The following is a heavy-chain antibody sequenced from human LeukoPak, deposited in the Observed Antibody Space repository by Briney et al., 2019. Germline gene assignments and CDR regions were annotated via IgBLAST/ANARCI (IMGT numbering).Heavy chain of an antibody. J-gene: IGHJ4*02. CDR2: IYTSGST. D-gene: IGHD5-18*01. CDR3: ATLGYSYGTDY. Sequence: PSETLSLTCTVSGDSISSGNYYWTWIRQPAGKGLEWIGRIYTSGSTNYNPSLKSRVTISVDTSKNQFSLKLSSVTAADTAVYYCATLGYSYGTDYWGQGTLVTVSS. CDR1: GDSISSGNYY. V-gene: IGHV4-61*02.